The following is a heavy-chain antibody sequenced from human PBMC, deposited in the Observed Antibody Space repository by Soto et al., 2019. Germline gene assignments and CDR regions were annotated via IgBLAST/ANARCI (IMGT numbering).Heavy chain of an antibody. V-gene: IGHV4-59*01. Sequence: QVQLQESGPGLVKPSQTLSLTCTVTGASMRNYYGSWIRQPPGKGLEYIGYMHPTGYGEYNPSLKSRVAISVDTSSNQFSLTLSSVTVSDTAVYYCARSGHTFDGVVWGQGILVTVSS. CDR2: MHPTGYG. D-gene: IGHD3-10*01. CDR1: GASMRNYY. J-gene: IGHJ4*02. CDR3: ARSGHTFDGVV.